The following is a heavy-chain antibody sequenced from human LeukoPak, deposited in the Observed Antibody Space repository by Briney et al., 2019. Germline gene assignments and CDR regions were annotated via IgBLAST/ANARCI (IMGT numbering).Heavy chain of an antibody. V-gene: IGHV3-7*01. J-gene: IGHJ4*02. CDR3: ARDDAKTNYDY. Sequence: GGSLRPSCAASGFTFSSYWMSWVRQAPGKGLEWVANIKQDGSEKYYVDSVKGRFTISRDNAKNSLYLQMNSLRAEDTVVYYWARDDAKTNYDYWGQGPLVTVSS. D-gene: IGHD4/OR15-4a*01. CDR1: GFTFSSYW. CDR2: IKQDGSEK.